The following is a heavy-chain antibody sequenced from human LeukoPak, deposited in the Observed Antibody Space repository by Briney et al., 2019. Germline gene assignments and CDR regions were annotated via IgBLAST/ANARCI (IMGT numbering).Heavy chain of an antibody. J-gene: IGHJ4*02. V-gene: IGHV3-30-3*01. CDR2: ISFDESNA. CDR1: GFTVSSNY. Sequence: GGSLRLSCAASGFTVSSNYMSWVRQAPGKGLEWVALISFDESNAYYADSVKGRFTISRDNSKNTLYLQMGSLRAEDTAVYYCARFLTPGYSSGWPIDYWGQGTLVTVSS. D-gene: IGHD6-19*01. CDR3: ARFLTPGYSSGWPIDY.